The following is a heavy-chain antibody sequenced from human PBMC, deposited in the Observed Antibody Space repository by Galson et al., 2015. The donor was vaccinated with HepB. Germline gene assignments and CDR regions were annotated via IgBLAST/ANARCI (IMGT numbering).Heavy chain of an antibody. V-gene: IGHV6-1*01. CDR2: TYYRSKWYR. CDR3: VRGDYYYGTDV. J-gene: IGHJ6*02. CDR1: GDSVSSKSAA. Sequence: CAISGDSVSSKSAAWNWIRQSPSGGPEWLGGTYYRSKWYRDYAVSLKSRITINPDTSNNQISLHLNSVIPEDTAVYYCVRGDYYYGTDVCGRGTTVTVSS.